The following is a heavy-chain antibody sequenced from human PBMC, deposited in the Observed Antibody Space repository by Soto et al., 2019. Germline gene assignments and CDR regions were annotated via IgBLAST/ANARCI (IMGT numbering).Heavy chain of an antibody. CDR1: GGSISSGGYY. V-gene: IGHV4-31*03. Sequence: SETLSLTCTVSGGSISSGGYYWSWIRQHPGKGLEWIGYIYYSGSTYYNPSLKSRVTISVDTSKNQFSLKLSSVTAADTAVYYCVRAQDDWFDTWGQGTLVTVSS. J-gene: IGHJ5*02. CDR2: IYYSGST. CDR3: VRAQDDWFDT.